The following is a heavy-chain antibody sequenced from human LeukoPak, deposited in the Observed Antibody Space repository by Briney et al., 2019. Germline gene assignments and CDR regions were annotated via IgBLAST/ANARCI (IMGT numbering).Heavy chain of an antibody. CDR2: ISSNGGST. CDR3: ARYYYDSSGYYYDY. Sequence: PGGSLRLSCAASGFTFSSYAMHWVRQAPGKGLEYVSAISSNGGSTYYANSVKGRFTISRDNSKNTLYLQMGSLRAEDMAVYYCARYYYDSSGYYYDYWGQRTLVTVSS. D-gene: IGHD3-22*01. CDR1: GFTFSSYA. V-gene: IGHV3-64*01. J-gene: IGHJ4*02.